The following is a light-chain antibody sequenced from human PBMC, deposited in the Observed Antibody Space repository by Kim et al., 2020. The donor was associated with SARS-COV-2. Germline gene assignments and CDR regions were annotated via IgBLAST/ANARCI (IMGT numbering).Light chain of an antibody. Sequence: VSPGERATLSCSASQSISSNLAWYQQKPGQAPRLLIYGASTRATGIPARFSGSGSGTEFTLTISSLQSEDFAVYHCQQYNNWPPYTFGQGTKLEI. V-gene: IGKV3-15*01. CDR3: QQYNNWPPYT. CDR1: QSISSN. CDR2: GAS. J-gene: IGKJ2*01.